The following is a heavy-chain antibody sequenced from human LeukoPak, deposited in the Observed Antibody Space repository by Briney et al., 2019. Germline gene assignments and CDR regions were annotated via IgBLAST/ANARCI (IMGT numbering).Heavy chain of an antibody. V-gene: IGHV3-7*04. CDR1: GFTFSSYW. CDR2: IKQDGSEK. J-gene: IGHJ4*02. Sequence: GGFLRLSCAASGFTFSSYWMSWVRQAPGKGLEWVANIKQDGSEKYYVDSVKGRFTISRDNAKNSLYLQMNGLRAEDTAVYYCTRGQLLIDYWGQGTLVTVSS. CDR3: TRGQLLIDY. D-gene: IGHD2-2*01.